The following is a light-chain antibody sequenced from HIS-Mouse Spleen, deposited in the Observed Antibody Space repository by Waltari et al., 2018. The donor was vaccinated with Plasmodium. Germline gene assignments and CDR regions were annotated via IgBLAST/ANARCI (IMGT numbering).Light chain of an antibody. CDR3: QQYNNWSFT. J-gene: IGKJ3*01. V-gene: IGKV3-15*01. CDR1: QTVSSN. CDR2: GAS. Sequence: EMVMTKSPANLSVSPGERATLSCMASQTVSSNLAWYQQKPGQAPRLLIYGASTRATGIPARFSGSGSGTEFTLTISSLQSEDFAVYYCQQYNNWSFTFGPGTKVDIK.